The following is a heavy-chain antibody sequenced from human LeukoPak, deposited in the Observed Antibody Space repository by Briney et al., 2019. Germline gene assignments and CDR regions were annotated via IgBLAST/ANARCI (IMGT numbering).Heavy chain of an antibody. D-gene: IGHD3-10*01. CDR1: GFTFSSYW. CDR2: IKQDGSEK. V-gene: IGHV3-7*01. CDR3: ARGYMVRGVIIPTDY. J-gene: IGHJ4*02. Sequence: GGSLRLSCSASGFTFSSYWMSWVRQAPGKGLEWVANIKQDGSEKYYVDSVKGRFTISRDNAKNSLYLQMNSLRAEDTAVYYCARGYMVRGVIIPTDYWGQGTLVTVPS.